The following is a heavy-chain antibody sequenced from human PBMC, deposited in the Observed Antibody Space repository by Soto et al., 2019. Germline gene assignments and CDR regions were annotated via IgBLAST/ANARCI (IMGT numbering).Heavy chain of an antibody. CDR1: GFIFSSYE. CDR3: ARDRGTSPALFGVGTNYYGMDV. CDR2: ISSSGSTI. V-gene: IGHV3-48*03. Sequence: EVQLVESGGGLVQPGGSLKLSCAASGFIFSSYEMNWVRQAPGKGLEWVSYISSSGSTIYYADSVKGRFTVSRDNAKNSLYLQMNSLRAEDTAVYYCARDRGTSPALFGVGTNYYGMDVWGQGTTVTVS. D-gene: IGHD3-3*01. J-gene: IGHJ6*02.